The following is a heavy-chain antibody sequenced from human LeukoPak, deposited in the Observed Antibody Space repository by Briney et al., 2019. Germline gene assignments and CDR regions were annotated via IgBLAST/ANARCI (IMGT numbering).Heavy chain of an antibody. CDR2: ISAYNGNT. Sequence: ASVKVSCKASGYTFTSYGISWVRQAPGQGLEWMGWISAYNGNTNYAQKLQGRVTMTTDTSTSTAYMELRSLRSDDTAVYYCAIWFGELSSQLHFDYWGQGTLVTVSS. D-gene: IGHD3-10*01. V-gene: IGHV1-18*01. CDR3: AIWFGELSSQLHFDY. CDR1: GYTFTSYG. J-gene: IGHJ4*02.